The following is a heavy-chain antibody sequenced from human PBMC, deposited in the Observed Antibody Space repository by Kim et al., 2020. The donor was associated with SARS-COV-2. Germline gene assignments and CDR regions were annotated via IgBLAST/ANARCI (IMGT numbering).Heavy chain of an antibody. D-gene: IGHD6-13*01. CDR2: TYYRSKWYN. CDR3: ARGGIASTIRTYYFDY. Sequence: SQTLSLTCAISGDTVSSDSAAWNWIRQSPSRGLEWLGRTYYRSKWYNDYAVSVKSRITIYPDTSTNQFSLQLSSVTPEDTAVYYCARGGIASTIRTYYFDYWGQGTLVTVYS. V-gene: IGHV6-1*01. CDR1: GDTVSSDSAA. J-gene: IGHJ4*01.